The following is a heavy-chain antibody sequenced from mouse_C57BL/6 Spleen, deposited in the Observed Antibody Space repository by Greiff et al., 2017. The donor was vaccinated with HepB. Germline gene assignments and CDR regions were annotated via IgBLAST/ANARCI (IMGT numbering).Heavy chain of an antibody. V-gene: IGHV1-80*01. CDR1: GYAFSSYW. Sequence: QVQLQQSGAELVKPGASVKISCKASGYAFSSYWMNWVKQRPGKGLEWIGQIYPGDGDTNYNGKFKGKATLTADKSSSTAYMQLSSLTSEDSAVYFCARWGTTVPRYFDVWGTGTTVTVSS. D-gene: IGHD1-1*01. CDR3: ARWGTTVPRYFDV. J-gene: IGHJ1*03. CDR2: IYPGDGDT.